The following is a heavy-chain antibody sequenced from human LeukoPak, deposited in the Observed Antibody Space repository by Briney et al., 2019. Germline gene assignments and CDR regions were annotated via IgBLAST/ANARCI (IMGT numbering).Heavy chain of an antibody. V-gene: IGHV4-39*01. CDR2: IYYSGST. CDR3: ARQHPYYYDSSGYLAYWFDP. Sequence: SETLSLTCTVSGGSISSSSYYWGWIRQPPGKGLEWIGSIYYSGSTHYNPSLKSRVTISVDTSKNQFSLKLSSVTAADTAVYYCARQHPYYYDSSGYLAYWFDPWGQGTLVTVSS. J-gene: IGHJ5*02. D-gene: IGHD3-22*01. CDR1: GGSISSSSYY.